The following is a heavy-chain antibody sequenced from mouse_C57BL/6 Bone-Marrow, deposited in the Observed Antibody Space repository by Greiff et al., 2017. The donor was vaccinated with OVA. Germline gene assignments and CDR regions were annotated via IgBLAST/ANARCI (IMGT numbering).Heavy chain of an antibody. CDR3: ARGGVVLYYYAMDY. V-gene: IGHV3-6*01. CDR2: ISYDGSN. J-gene: IGHJ4*01. D-gene: IGHD1-1*01. Sequence: DVQLQESGPGLVKPSQSLSLTCSVTGYSISSGYYWNWIRQFPGNKLEWMGYISYDGSNNYNPSLKNRISITRDTSKNQFFLKLNSVTTEDTATYYCARGGVVLYYYAMDYWGQGTSVTVSS. CDR1: GYSISSGYY.